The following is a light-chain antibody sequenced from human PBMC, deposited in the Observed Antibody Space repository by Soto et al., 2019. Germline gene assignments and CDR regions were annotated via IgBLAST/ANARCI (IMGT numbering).Light chain of an antibody. J-gene: IGLJ1*01. CDR2: DVS. CDR3: SSYTSSSVA. Sequence: QSVLTQPASVSGSPGQSITISCTGSSSDVGGYNYVSWYQQRPGKAPKLMIYDVSHRPSGVSNRFSGSKSGNTASLTISGLQAEDEADYYCSSYTSSSVAFGPGTKGTVL. V-gene: IGLV2-14*01. CDR1: SSDVGGYNY.